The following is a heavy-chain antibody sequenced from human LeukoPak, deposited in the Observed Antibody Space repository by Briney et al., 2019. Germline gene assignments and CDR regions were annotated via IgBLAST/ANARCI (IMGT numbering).Heavy chain of an antibody. CDR1: GYTFTGYY. V-gene: IGHV1-2*02. CDR2: INPNSGGT. D-gene: IGHD4-23*01. CDR3: ARDPNYCDERWYDY. Sequence: ASVKVSCKASGYTFTGYYMHWVRQAPGQGLEWMGWINPNSGGTNYAQKFQGRVTMTRDTSISTAYMELSRLRSDDTAVYYCARDPNYCDERWYDYWGQGPLVTVSS. J-gene: IGHJ4*02.